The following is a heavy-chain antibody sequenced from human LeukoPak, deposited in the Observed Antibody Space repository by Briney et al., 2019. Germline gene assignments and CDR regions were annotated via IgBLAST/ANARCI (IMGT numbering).Heavy chain of an antibody. CDR1: GYTFTSYG. D-gene: IGHD2-15*01. CDR3: ARVGVVAYYYYYMDV. J-gene: IGHJ6*03. V-gene: IGHV1-18*01. Sequence: GASVKVSCKASGYTFTSYGISWVRQAPGQGLEWMGWISAYNGNTNYAQKLQGRVTMTTDTSTSTAYTELRSLRSDDTAVYYCARVGVVAYYYYYMDVWGKGTTVTVSS. CDR2: ISAYNGNT.